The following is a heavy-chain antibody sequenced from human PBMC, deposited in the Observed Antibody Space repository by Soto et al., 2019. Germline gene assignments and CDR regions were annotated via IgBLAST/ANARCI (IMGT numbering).Heavy chain of an antibody. Sequence: VQLLESGGGLVQPGGSLRLSCVVSGFTVNNYAMNWVRQAPGKGLEWVSGISASGGSTYYADSVKGRFTISRDSSKHTLYLQMNSLRADDTAIYYCAIHFYYGSGSYYAVDYWGQGTLVTGSS. CDR1: GFTVNNYA. V-gene: IGHV3-23*01. CDR2: ISASGGST. D-gene: IGHD3-10*01. CDR3: AIHFYYGSGSYYAVDY. J-gene: IGHJ4*02.